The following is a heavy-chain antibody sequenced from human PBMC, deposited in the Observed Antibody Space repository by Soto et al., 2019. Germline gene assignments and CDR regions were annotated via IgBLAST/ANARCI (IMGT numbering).Heavy chain of an antibody. D-gene: IGHD6-13*01. V-gene: IGHV4-39*02. CDR3: ARDLGIAAAGTDYYGMDV. CDR1: GGGVSAGGYD. Sequence: SETLSLTGACAGGGVSAGGYDWSWSRQPRGKGLEWIGSLFYTGSTYYNTSLKSRVTISVDKSKNQFSLKLSSVTAADTAVYYCARDLGIAAAGTDYYGMDVWGQGTTVT. J-gene: IGHJ6*02. CDR2: LFYTGST.